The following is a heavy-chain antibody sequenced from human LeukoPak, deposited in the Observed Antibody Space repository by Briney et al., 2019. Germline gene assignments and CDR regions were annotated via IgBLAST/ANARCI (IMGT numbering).Heavy chain of an antibody. CDR3: ARDRHDFWSGYSLDY. J-gene: IGHJ4*02. Sequence: SETMSLTCTVSGGSISSGDYYWSWIRQPPGKGLEWIGRIYTSGSTNYNPSLKSRVTISVDTSKNQFSLKLSSVTAADTAVYYCARDRHDFWSGYSLDYWGQGTLVTVSS. V-gene: IGHV4-61*02. D-gene: IGHD3-3*01. CDR1: GGSISSGDYY. CDR2: IYTSGST.